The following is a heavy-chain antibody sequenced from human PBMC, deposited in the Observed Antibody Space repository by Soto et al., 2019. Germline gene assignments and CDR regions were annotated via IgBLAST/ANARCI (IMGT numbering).Heavy chain of an antibody. CDR1: GFTFGDYA. J-gene: IGHJ4*02. V-gene: IGHV3-49*04. CDR3: TSSDYDSSGPFDY. Sequence: SLRLSCTASGFTFGDYAMSWVRQAPGKGLEWVGFIRSKAYGGTTEYAASVKGRFTISRDDSKSIAYLQMNSLKTEDTAVYYCTSSDYDSSGPFDYWGQGTLVTVSS. CDR2: IRSKAYGGTT. D-gene: IGHD3-22*01.